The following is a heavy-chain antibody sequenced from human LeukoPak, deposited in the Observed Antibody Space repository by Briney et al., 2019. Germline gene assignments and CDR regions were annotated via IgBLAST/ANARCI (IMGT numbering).Heavy chain of an antibody. CDR1: GFTFSSYA. CDR3: AKVVGGEDIVVVPAAKAMASGPFDY. J-gene: IGHJ4*02. CDR2: ISGSGGST. V-gene: IGHV3-23*01. Sequence: PGGSLRLSCAASGFTFSSYAMSWVRQAPGKGLEWVSAISGSGGSTYYADSVKGRFTISRDNSKNTLYLQMNSLRAEDTAVYYCAKVVGGEDIVVVPAAKAMASGPFDYWGQGTLVTVSS. D-gene: IGHD2-2*01.